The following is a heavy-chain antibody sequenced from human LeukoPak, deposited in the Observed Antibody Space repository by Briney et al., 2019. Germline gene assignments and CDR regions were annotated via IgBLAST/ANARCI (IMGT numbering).Heavy chain of an antibody. CDR1: GFTFSSYW. J-gene: IGHJ6*03. Sequence: PGGSLRLSCAASGFTFSSYWMHWVRQAPGKGLGWVSRINSDGSSTSYADSVKGRFTISRDNAKNTLYLQMNSLRAEATAVYYCARMDYDFWSGYYYYYYYYMDVWGKGTTVTVSS. CDR2: INSDGSST. CDR3: ARMDYDFWSGYYYYYYYYMDV. D-gene: IGHD3-3*01. V-gene: IGHV3-74*01.